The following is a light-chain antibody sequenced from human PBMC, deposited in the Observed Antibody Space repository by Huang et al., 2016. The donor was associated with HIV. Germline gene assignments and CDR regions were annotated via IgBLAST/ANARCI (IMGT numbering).Light chain of an antibody. J-gene: IGKJ4*01. CDR1: PSVSTK. V-gene: IGKV3-15*01. CDR3: QQYNNWPPLT. CDR2: DTS. Sequence: EIVMTQSPATLSVSPGERATLSCRASPSVSTKLAWYQQKPGQAPRLLIYDTSTRATGIPARFSGTGSGTEFTLTISSLQSEDFAVYYCQQYNNWPPLTFGGGTKVEIK.